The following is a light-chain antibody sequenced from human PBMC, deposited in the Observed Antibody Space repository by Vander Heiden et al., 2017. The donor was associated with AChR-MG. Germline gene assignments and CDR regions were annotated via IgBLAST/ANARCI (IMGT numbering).Light chain of an antibody. CDR1: QTVSNY. CDR3: QQRTNWPLS. J-gene: IGKJ4*01. Sequence: EIVLTQSPAILSLSPGERATLSCRASQTVSNYLAWYQKKPGQAPRLLIYDASNRATGIPARFSGSGFGTDFTLTISSLEPEDFAVYYCQQRTNWPLSFGGGTKVEIK. V-gene: IGKV3-11*01. CDR2: DAS.